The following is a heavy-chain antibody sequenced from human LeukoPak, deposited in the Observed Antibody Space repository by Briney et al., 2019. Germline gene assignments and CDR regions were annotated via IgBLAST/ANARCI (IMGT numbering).Heavy chain of an antibody. CDR1: GGSFSGYY. J-gene: IGHJ4*02. CDR2: IYYSGST. D-gene: IGHD3-22*01. V-gene: IGHV4-59*01. CDR3: ASHYYDSSGYSWDFDY. Sequence: SETLSLTCAVYGGSFSGYYWSWIRQPPGKGLEWIGYIYYSGSTNYNPSLKSRVTISVDTSKNQFSLKLSSVTAADTAVYYCASHYYDSSGYSWDFDYWGQGTLVTVSS.